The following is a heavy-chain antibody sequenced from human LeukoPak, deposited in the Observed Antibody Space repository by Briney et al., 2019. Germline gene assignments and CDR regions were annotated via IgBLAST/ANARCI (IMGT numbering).Heavy chain of an antibody. CDR1: GYTFTTCC. D-gene: IGHD6-19*01. Sequence: ASVKVSCKASGYTFTTCCINWVRHPPGEGLQGLVWISGHNDHTNNVQKMQDRDAITTDTSTNTAYMERRNLTSDDTAVYYCARGPGIAVAGVFDYWGQGSLVTVSS. V-gene: IGHV1-18*04. CDR3: ARGPGIAVAGVFDY. CDR2: ISGHNDHT. J-gene: IGHJ4*02.